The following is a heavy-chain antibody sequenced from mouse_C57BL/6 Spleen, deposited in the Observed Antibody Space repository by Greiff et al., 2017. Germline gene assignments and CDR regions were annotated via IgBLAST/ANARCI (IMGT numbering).Heavy chain of an antibody. J-gene: IGHJ2*01. CDR3: ASPFNYYGSSPYYFDY. CDR1: GFNIKDYY. CDR2: IDPEDGEP. V-gene: IGHV14-2*01. D-gene: IGHD1-1*01. Sequence: EVQLQQSGAELVKPGASVKLSCTASGFNIKDYYMHWVKQRTEQGLEWIGRIDPEDGEPKYAPKFQGKSTITADTSSNTAYLQLSSLTSEDTAVYYCASPFNYYGSSPYYFDYWGQGTTLTVSS.